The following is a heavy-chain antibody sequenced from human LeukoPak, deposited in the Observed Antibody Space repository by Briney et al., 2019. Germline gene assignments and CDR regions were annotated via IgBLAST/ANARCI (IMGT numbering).Heavy chain of an antibody. Sequence: SETLSLTCTVSGDSINAYYWGWIRQPPGKGPEWIGYIYFSGTTNYNPSLGSGVTISVDTYKNQFSLKLSSVTAAATAVYYCARRRAEGGSNGHYNWFDPWGQGILVTVSS. J-gene: IGHJ5*02. CDR2: IYFSGTT. CDR3: ARRRAEGGSNGHYNWFDP. D-gene: IGHD6-13*01. V-gene: IGHV4-59*08. CDR1: GDSINAYY.